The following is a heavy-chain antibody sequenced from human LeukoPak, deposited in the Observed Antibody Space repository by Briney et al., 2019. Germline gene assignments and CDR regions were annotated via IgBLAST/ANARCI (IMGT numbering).Heavy chain of an antibody. CDR3: AKRGDDFWSGYHYYYMDV. J-gene: IGHJ6*03. D-gene: IGHD3-3*01. CDR1: GYTFTSYD. CDR2: MNPNSGNT. Sequence: GASVKVSCKASGYTFTSYDINWARQATGQGLEWMGWMNPNSGNTGYAQKFQGRVTITRNTSISTAYMELSSLRSEDTAVYYCAKRGDDFWSGYHYYYMDVWGKGTTVTVSS. V-gene: IGHV1-8*03.